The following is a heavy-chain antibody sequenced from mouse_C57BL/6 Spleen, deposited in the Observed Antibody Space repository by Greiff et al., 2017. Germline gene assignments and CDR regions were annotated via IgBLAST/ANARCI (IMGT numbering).Heavy chain of an antibody. CDR1: GYTFTSYW. CDR3: ARPLTALYAMDY. Sequence: VQLQQPGTELVKPGASVKLSCKASGYTFTSYWMHWVKQRPGQGLEWIGNINPRNGGTNYNEKFKSKATLTVDKSSSTAYMQLSSLTSEDSAVYYCARPLTALYAMDYWGQGTSVTVSS. V-gene: IGHV1-53*01. J-gene: IGHJ4*01. D-gene: IGHD4-1*01. CDR2: INPRNGGT.